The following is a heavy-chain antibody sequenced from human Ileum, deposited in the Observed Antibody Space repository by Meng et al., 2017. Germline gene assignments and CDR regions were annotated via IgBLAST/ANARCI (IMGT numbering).Heavy chain of an antibody. Sequence: SETLSLTCNVSGGSISSGYYYWSWIRQPAGKGLEWIGRIYISGSTNYNPSLKSRLTISVDTSKNQFSLNLSSVTAADTAVYFCAKSRASSGYGAFDIWGQGTMVT. J-gene: IGHJ3*02. V-gene: IGHV4-61*02. CDR3: AKSRASSGYGAFDI. CDR2: IYISGST. CDR1: GGSISSGYYY. D-gene: IGHD3-22*01.